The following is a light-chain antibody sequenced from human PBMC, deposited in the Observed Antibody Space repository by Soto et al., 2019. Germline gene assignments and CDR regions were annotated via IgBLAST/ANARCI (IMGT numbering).Light chain of an antibody. V-gene: IGLV2-14*01. CDR1: SSDVGGYNY. CDR2: EVS. CDR3: CSYAGSHTPWV. Sequence: QSVLTQPASVSGSRGQSITISCTGTSSDVGGYNYVSWYQLHPGKAPKLMIYEVSNRPSGVSNRFSGSKSGNTASLTISGLQAEDEADYHCCSYAGSHTPWVFGGGTKLTVL. J-gene: IGLJ3*02.